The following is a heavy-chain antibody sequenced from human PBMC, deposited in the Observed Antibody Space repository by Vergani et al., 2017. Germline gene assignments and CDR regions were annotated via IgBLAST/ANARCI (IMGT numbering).Heavy chain of an antibody. CDR2: ISYDGTQK. CDR3: AAKSCGTPGCQIGYFRE. Sequence: QVQLVESGGGVVQPGRSLRLSCAASGFTFNQSGMHWVRQAPGKGLEWVAVISYDGTQKYYADSVKGRFTISRDKSKSTLYLQMNSLRTEDTAVYYCAAKSCGTPGCQIGYFREWGQGTLVTVSS. J-gene: IGHJ1*01. D-gene: IGHD2-15*01. CDR1: GFTFNQSG. V-gene: IGHV3-30*03.